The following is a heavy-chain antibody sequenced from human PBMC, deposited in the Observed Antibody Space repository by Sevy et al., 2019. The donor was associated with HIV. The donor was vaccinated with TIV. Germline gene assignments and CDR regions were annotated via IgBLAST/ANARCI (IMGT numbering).Heavy chain of an antibody. D-gene: IGHD4-17*01. Sequence: GGSLRLSCAASGFTFSSYGIHWVRQAPGKGLEWVAVISYDGSNKYYADSVKGRFTISRDNSKNTLYLQMNSLRAEDTAVYSCAKPTDYDGYFDYWGQGTLVNVSS. J-gene: IGHJ4*02. V-gene: IGHV3-30*18. CDR1: GFTFSSYG. CDR2: ISYDGSNK. CDR3: AKPTDYDGYFDY.